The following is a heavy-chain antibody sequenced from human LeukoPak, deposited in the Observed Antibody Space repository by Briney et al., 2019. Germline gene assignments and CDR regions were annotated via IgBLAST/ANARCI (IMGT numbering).Heavy chain of an antibody. J-gene: IGHJ4*02. CDR2: ISSSSSYI. Sequence: PGRSLRLSCAASGFTFSSYSMNWVRQAPGKGLEWVSSISSSSSYIYYADSVKGRFTISRDNAKNSLYLQMNSLRAEDTAVYYCATLPDYYDSSGQPDYWGQGTLVTVSS. D-gene: IGHD3-22*01. CDR1: GFTFSSYS. CDR3: ATLPDYYDSSGQPDY. V-gene: IGHV3-21*01.